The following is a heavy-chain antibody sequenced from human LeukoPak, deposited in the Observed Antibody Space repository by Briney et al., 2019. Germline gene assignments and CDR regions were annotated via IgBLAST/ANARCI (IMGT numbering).Heavy chain of an antibody. D-gene: IGHD2-2*01. V-gene: IGHV3-30*02. J-gene: IGHJ6*03. CDR2: IRYDGSNK. CDR3: ANIPVPAALSLDYYYYYMDV. CDR1: GFTFSSYG. Sequence: PGGSLRLSCAASGFTFSSYGMHWVRQAPGKGLEWVAFIRYDGSNKYYADPVKGRFTISRDNSKNTLYLQMNSLRAEDTAVYYCANIPVPAALSLDYYYYYMDVWGKGTTVTVSS.